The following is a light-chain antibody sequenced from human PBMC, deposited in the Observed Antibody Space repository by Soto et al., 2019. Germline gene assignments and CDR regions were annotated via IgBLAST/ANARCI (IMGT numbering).Light chain of an antibody. J-gene: IGKJ5*01. CDR3: QQYNNWPLIT. CDR1: QSVTSSN. CDR2: GTS. V-gene: IGKV3D-15*01. Sequence: EIVLTQSPGTLSLSPGERATLSCWASQSVTSSNLAWYQQKPGQAPRLLIYGTSSRATGIPDRFSGSGSGTEFTLTISSLQSEDFAVYYCQQYNNWPLITFGQGTRLEIK.